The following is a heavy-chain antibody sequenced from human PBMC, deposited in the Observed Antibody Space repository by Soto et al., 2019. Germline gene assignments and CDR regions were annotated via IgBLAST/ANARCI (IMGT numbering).Heavy chain of an antibody. V-gene: IGHV3-7*03. CDR3: ARDPGCSSTSCDNWFDP. J-gene: IGHJ5*02. D-gene: IGHD2-2*01. CDR1: GFTFSSYW. CDR2: IKQDGSEK. Sequence: GGSLRLSCAASGFTFSSYWMSWVRQAPGKGLEWVANIKQDGSEKYYVDSVKGRFTISRDNAKNSLYLQMSSLRAEDTAVYYCARDPGCSSTSCDNWFDPWGQGTLVTVSS.